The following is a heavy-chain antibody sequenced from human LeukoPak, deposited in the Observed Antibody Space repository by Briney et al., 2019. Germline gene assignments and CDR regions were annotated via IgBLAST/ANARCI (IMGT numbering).Heavy chain of an antibody. Sequence: GGSLRLSCAASGFTFSAYSMNWVRQAPGKGLEWVSSISSSSSYIYYADSVKGRFTISRDNAKSTLYLQMNSLRAEDTAVYYCARVRVGSGSSHAADAFDIWGQGTMVTVSS. J-gene: IGHJ3*02. V-gene: IGHV3-21*01. CDR2: ISSSSSYI. D-gene: IGHD1-26*01. CDR1: GFTFSAYS. CDR3: ARVRVGSGSSHAADAFDI.